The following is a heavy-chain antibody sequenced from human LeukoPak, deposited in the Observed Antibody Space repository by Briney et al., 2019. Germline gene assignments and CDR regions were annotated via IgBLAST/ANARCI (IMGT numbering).Heavy chain of an antibody. CDR1: GGTFSSYA. V-gene: IGHV1-69*06. D-gene: IGHD2-8*01. CDR3: ASSSCTNGVCYTHYYYYMDV. J-gene: IGHJ6*03. Sequence: ASVKVSCKASGGTFSSYAISWVRQAPGQGLEWMGGIIPIFGTANYAQKFLGRVTITADKSTSTAYMELSSLRSEDTAVYYCASSSCTNGVCYTHYYYYMDVWGKGTTVTVSS. CDR2: IIPIFGTA.